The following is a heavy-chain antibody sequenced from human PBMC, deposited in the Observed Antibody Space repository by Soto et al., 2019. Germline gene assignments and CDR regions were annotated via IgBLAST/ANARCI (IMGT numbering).Heavy chain of an antibody. D-gene: IGHD3-3*01. V-gene: IGHV3-23*01. CDR1: GFTFSSYG. CDR3: AKDTATFGRFDY. CDR2: ISGSGTTT. J-gene: IGHJ4*02. Sequence: PGESLSLSCAASGFTFSSYGMGWVRQPPGKGLEWVSAISGSGTTTYYADSVKGRLTISRDSSKSTLYLQMNSLRAEDTAVYYCAKDTATFGRFDYWGQGTLVTVSS.